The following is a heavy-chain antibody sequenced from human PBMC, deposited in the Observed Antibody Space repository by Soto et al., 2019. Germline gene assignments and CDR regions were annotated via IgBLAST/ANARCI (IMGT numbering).Heavy chain of an antibody. Sequence: GGSLRLSCAASGFTFSSYGMHGVRQAPGNGLDRVAVIWCDGSNKYYADSVKGRFTISSDNSKNTLYLQMNSLRAVDIAVYHRPRWSSELGGGSRPYSYGTDVLGPGATVTTSS. CDR3: PRWSSELGGGSRPYSYGTDV. D-gene: IGHD3-16*01. CDR2: IWCDGSNK. CDR1: GFTFSSYG. J-gene: IGHJ6*02. V-gene: IGHV3-33*01.